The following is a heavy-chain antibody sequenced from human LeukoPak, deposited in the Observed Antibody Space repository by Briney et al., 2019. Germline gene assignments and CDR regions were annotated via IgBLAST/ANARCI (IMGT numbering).Heavy chain of an antibody. CDR3: ARDLDARYSSSWYDY. D-gene: IGHD6-13*01. Sequence: GGSLRLSCAASGFTFSSYSMNWVRQAPGKGLEWVSSISSGSSYIYYADSVKGRFTISRDNAKNSLYLQMNSLRAEDTAVYYCARDLDARYSSSWYDYWGQGTLVTVSS. CDR2: ISSGSSYI. CDR1: GFTFSSYS. V-gene: IGHV3-21*01. J-gene: IGHJ4*02.